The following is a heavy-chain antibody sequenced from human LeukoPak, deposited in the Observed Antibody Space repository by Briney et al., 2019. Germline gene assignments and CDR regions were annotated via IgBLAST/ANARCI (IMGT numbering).Heavy chain of an antibody. Sequence: PGGSLRLSCAASGFSVSGNYMSWVRQAPGKGLEWVSVLHSGESTFYADSVRGRFTIFRDNSNNTVYLQMNSLRVEDTAVYYCARGSGAIGDRFDYWGQGTLVTVSS. CDR2: LHSGEST. J-gene: IGHJ4*02. D-gene: IGHD4-17*01. V-gene: IGHV3-53*01. CDR1: GFSVSGNY. CDR3: ARGSGAIGDRFDY.